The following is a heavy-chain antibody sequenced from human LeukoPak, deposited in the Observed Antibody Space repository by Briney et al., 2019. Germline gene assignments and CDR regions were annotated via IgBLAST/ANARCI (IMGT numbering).Heavy chain of an antibody. D-gene: IGHD1-26*01. CDR1: GGSISSSSYY. J-gene: IGHJ3*01. CDR3: AHFKGGSFDF. V-gene: IGHV4-39*01. Sequence: PSETLSLTCTVSGGSISSSSYYWGWIRQPPGKGLEWIGSIYYSGNTYYNPSLKSRVTISVDTSKNQFSLKLTSVTAADTAVYYCAHFKGGSFDFWGQRTMVTVSS. CDR2: IYYSGNT.